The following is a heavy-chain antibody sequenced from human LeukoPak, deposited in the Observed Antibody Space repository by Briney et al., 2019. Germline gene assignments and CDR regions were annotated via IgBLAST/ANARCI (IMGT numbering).Heavy chain of an antibody. J-gene: IGHJ4*02. CDR3: AKDYDFWSGRLHYFDY. Sequence: GGSLRLSCAASGFTFSSYAMSWVRQAPGKGLEWVSAISGSGGSTYYADSAKGRFTISSDNSKNTLYLQRNSLRAEDTAVYYCAKDYDFWSGRLHYFDYWRQGTLVTVSS. CDR2: ISGSGGST. D-gene: IGHD3-3*01. V-gene: IGHV3-23*01. CDR1: GFTFSSYA.